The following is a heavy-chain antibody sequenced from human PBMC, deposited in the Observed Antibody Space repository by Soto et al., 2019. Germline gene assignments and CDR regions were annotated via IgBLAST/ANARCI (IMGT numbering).Heavy chain of an antibody. CDR1: GFTFSSYG. CDR3: AKDRTVYSSSPKSNWFDP. CDR2: ISYDGSNK. J-gene: IGHJ5*02. Sequence: QVQLVESGGGVVQPGRSLRLSCAASGFTFSSYGMHWVRQAPGKGLEWVAVISYDGSNKYYADSVKGRFTISRDNSKNTLYLQMNSQRAEYTAVYYWAKDRTVYSSSPKSNWFDPCGQGTLVTVSS. D-gene: IGHD6-13*01. V-gene: IGHV3-30*18.